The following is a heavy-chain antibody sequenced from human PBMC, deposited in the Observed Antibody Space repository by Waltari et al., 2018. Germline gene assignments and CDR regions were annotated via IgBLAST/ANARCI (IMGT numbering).Heavy chain of an antibody. V-gene: IGHV4-34*01. D-gene: IGHD6-6*01. CDR1: GGSFSGYY. J-gene: IGHJ4*02. CDR2: INHRGST. Sequence: QVQLQQWGAGLLKPSETLSLTCAVYGGSFSGYYWSWIRQPPGQGLEWIGEINHRGSTNDNPALKSRVTISVDTSKNQFSLKLSSVTAADTAVYYCARDRIAARTGIDYWGQGTLVTVSS. CDR3: ARDRIAARTGIDY.